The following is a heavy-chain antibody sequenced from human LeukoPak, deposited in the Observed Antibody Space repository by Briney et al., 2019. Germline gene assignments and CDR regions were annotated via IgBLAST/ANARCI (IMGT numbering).Heavy chain of an antibody. J-gene: IGHJ4*02. CDR1: GYTFTGYY. Sequence: ASVKVSCKASGYTFTGYYMHWVRQAPGQGLEWMGWINPNSGGTNYAQKFQGRVTMTRDTSISTAHMELSRLRSDDTAVYYCARDWGSSGFGELFYFDYWGQGTLVTVSS. D-gene: IGHD3-10*01. V-gene: IGHV1-2*02. CDR2: INPNSGGT. CDR3: ARDWGSSGFGELFYFDY.